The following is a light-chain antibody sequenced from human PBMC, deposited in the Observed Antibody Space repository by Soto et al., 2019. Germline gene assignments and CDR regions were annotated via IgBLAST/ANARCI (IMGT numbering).Light chain of an antibody. Sequence: IHLTQAPSSLSASVVNRVTISCRASQGINYYLAWYQQKPGQAPKLLIYGTSTLQSGVPSGFSGSGSGTDFTLNISGLQPEYFATYYCQQLNDYPTTFGQGTRLEIK. CDR3: QQLNDYPTT. J-gene: IGKJ5*01. CDR2: GTS. CDR1: QGINYY. V-gene: IGKV1-9*01.